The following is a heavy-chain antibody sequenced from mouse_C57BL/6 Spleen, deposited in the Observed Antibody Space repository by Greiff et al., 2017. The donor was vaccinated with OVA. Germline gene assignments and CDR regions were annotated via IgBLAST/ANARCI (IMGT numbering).Heavy chain of an antibody. CDR1: GFSLTSYA. V-gene: IGHV2-9-1*01. J-gene: IGHJ4*01. D-gene: IGHD6-1*01. Sequence: VKLMESGPGLVAPSQCLSITCTVSGFSLTSYAISWVRQPPGKGLEWLGVIWTGGGTNYNSALKSRLSISKDNSKRQGFIKINSLQTDDTARYFCARKAAGDAMDYWGQGTSVTVSS. CDR2: IWTGGGT. CDR3: ARKAAGDAMDY.